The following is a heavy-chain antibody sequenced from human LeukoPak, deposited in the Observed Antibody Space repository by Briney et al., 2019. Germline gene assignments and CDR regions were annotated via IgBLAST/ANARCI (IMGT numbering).Heavy chain of an antibody. D-gene: IGHD6-13*01. CDR3: AKAFLASSSWSGSFSANWFDP. CDR1: GFTFRDYD. J-gene: IGHJ5*02. Sequence: GGSLRLSCAASGFTFRDYDMHWVRQTPGRGLEWVSAIGIGDDTHYPDSVKGRFTISRDNSKNTLYLQMNSLRAEDTAVYYCAKAFLASSSWSGSFSANWFDPWGQGTLVTVSS. V-gene: IGHV3-13*01. CDR2: IGIGDDT.